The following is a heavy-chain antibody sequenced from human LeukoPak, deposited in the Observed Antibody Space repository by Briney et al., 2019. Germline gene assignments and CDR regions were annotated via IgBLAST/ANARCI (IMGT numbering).Heavy chain of an antibody. CDR2: IYYSGNI. V-gene: IGHV4-59*02. Sequence: PSETLSLTCTVSGDSVKSYYWTWIRQTPGKGLEWIGHIYYSGNINYNPSLKSRVIISLDTSKSQFSLKLSSVTAADTAVYYCARGGYSYVNYFDYWGQGTLVTVSS. CDR3: ARGGYSYVNYFDY. D-gene: IGHD5-18*01. CDR1: GDSVKSYY. J-gene: IGHJ4*02.